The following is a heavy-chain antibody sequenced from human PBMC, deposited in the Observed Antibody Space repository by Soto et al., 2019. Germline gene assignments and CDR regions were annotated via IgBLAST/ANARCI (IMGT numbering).Heavy chain of an antibody. CDR2: TSSTSTSI. J-gene: IGHJ4*02. V-gene: IGHV3-21*02. Sequence: EVQLVESGGDLVKPGGSVRLSCAASGFTFSSYSMNWVRQAPGKGLEWVTSFGGTSSTSTSIYYADSVKGRFTISRDNAKKSLHLQMNSLRAEDTAVYYCVTDWGFDYWGQGTLVTVSS. D-gene: IGHD3-16*01. CDR1: GFTFSSYS. CDR3: VTDWGFDY.